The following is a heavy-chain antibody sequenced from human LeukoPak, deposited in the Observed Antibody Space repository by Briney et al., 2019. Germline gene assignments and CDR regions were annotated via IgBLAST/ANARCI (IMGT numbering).Heavy chain of an antibody. V-gene: IGHV4-34*01. Sequence: SETLSLTCAVYGGSFSGYYWSWIRQPPGKGLEWIGEIDHSGSTYYNPSLKSRVTISVDTSKNQFSLKLNSVTAADTAVYYCARHYGPWGQGTLVTVSS. CDR1: GGSFSGYY. CDR3: ARHYGP. D-gene: IGHD3-16*01. J-gene: IGHJ5*02. CDR2: IDHSGST.